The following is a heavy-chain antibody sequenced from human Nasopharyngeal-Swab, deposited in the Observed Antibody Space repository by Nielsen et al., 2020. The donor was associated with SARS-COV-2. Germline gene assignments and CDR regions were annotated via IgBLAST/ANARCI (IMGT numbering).Heavy chain of an antibody. CDR3: ARGGGWFGELLGGYYYYYYMDV. V-gene: IGHV4-39*07. J-gene: IGHJ6*03. D-gene: IGHD3-10*01. CDR2: IYYGGST. Sequence: RQAPGKGLEWIGSIYYGGSTYYNPSLKSRVTISVDTSKNQFSLKLSSVTAADTAVYYCARGGGWFGELLGGYYYYYYMDVWGKGTTVTVSS.